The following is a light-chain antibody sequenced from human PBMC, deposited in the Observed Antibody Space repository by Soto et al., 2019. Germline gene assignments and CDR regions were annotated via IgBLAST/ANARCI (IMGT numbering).Light chain of an antibody. J-gene: IGKJ5*01. V-gene: IGKV3-15*01. Sequence: EIVMTQSPGTLSLSPGGRATLSCRASQTVRNNYVAWYQQKPGQAPRLLLYGASTRATGIPARFSGSGSGTEFTLTISSLQSEDFALYYCQQYNNWPPETFGQGTRLEIK. CDR2: GAS. CDR3: QQYNNWPPET. CDR1: QTVRNN.